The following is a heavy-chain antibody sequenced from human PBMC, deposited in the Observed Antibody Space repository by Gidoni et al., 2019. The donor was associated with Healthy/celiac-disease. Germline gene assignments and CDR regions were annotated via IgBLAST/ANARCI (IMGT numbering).Heavy chain of an antibody. CDR3: AKSGQQLSDLNWYFDL. CDR1: GFTFSSYA. Sequence: EVQLLESGGGLVQPGGSLRLSCAASGFTFSSYARSWVRQAPGKGLEWVSAISGSGGSTYYADSGKGRFTISRDNSKNTLYLQMNSLRAEDTAVYYCAKSGQQLSDLNWYFDLWGRGTLVTVSS. V-gene: IGHV3-23*01. D-gene: IGHD6-13*01. CDR2: ISGSGGST. J-gene: IGHJ2*01.